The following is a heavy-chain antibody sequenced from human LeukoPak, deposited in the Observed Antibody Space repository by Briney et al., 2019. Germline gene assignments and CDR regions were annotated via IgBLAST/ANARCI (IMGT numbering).Heavy chain of an antibody. D-gene: IGHD3-10*01. CDR3: AKVAGSGSYYNGFDS. CDR2: ISSSSSTI. Sequence: GGSLRLSCAAFSDFTISSFGMNGVRQAPGKGLERVSYISSSSSTIYYADSVKGRFTISRDISKDTLYLEMNSLRAEDTAVYYCAKVAGSGSYYNGFDSWGQGTLVTVSS. J-gene: IGHJ4*02. CDR1: DFTISSFG. V-gene: IGHV3-48*01.